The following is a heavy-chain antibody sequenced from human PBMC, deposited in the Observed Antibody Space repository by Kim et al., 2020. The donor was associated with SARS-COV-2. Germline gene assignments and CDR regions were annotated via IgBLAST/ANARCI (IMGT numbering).Heavy chain of an antibody. V-gene: IGHV3-23*03. Sequence: GGSLRLSCAASGFTFSSYAMRWVRQAPGKGLEWVSVIYSGGSSTYYADSVKGRFTISRDNSKNTLYLQMNSLRAEDTAVYYCAKDGLYYYDSSAYYNDDFVSWGQGTMITVSS. CDR3: AKDGLYYYDSSAYYNDDFVS. CDR2: IYSGGSST. J-gene: IGHJ3*02. CDR1: GFTFSSYA. D-gene: IGHD3-22*01.